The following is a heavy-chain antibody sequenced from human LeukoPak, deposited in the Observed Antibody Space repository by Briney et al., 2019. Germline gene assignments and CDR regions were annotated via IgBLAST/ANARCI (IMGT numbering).Heavy chain of an antibody. CDR2: INLNSGGT. Sequence: ASVKVSFKASGYTFTDHYMHWVRQAPGQGLEWMGWINLNSGGTNYAQKFQGRVTMTRDTSISTAHMELSSLRSDDTAVYYCARGILPWEPLDYWGQGTLVTVSS. J-gene: IGHJ4*02. D-gene: IGHD1-26*01. V-gene: IGHV1-2*02. CDR3: ARGILPWEPLDY. CDR1: GYTFTDHY.